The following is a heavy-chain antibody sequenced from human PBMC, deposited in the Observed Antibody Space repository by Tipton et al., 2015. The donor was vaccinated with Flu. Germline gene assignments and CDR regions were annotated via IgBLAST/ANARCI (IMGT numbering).Heavy chain of an antibody. CDR2: LKHDGRET. CDR3: ARDPGDY. J-gene: IGHJ4*02. CDR1: GFTFSGYW. V-gene: IGHV3-7*01. Sequence: VQLVQSGGGLVQPGGSLRLSCAASGFTFSGYWMSWVRQAPGKGLEWMATLKHDGRETYYVDSVKGRFTISRDSAKNSLYLQMSSLRAEDTAVYYCARDPGDYWGQGTLVTVSS.